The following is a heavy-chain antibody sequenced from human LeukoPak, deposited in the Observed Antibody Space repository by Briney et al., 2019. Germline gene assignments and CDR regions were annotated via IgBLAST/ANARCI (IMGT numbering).Heavy chain of an antibody. Sequence: GGSLRLSCAASGFTFSTYWMHCVRQAPGKGLVWVSRINSDASSTRYADSVKGRFTISRDNAKNTLYLQVNTLRAEDTAVYYCARALGFCSGGSCPYYFDYWGQGTLVTVSS. CDR1: GFTFSTYW. CDR3: ARALGFCSGGSCPYYFDY. V-gene: IGHV3-74*01. D-gene: IGHD2-15*01. CDR2: INSDASST. J-gene: IGHJ4*02.